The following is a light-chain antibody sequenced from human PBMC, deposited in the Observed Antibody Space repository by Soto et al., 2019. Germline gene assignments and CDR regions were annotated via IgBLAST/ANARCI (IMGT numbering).Light chain of an antibody. CDR2: GAS. V-gene: IGKV3-15*01. J-gene: IGKJ4*01. CDR3: QQYNNWPRT. Sequence: EIVMTQSPATLSVSPRERATLSCRASQSISTNLAWYQQKPGQGPRLLIYGASTRATGIPARFSGSGSGTEFTLTISSLQSEDFAVYYCQQYNNWPRTFGGGTKVDFK. CDR1: QSISTN.